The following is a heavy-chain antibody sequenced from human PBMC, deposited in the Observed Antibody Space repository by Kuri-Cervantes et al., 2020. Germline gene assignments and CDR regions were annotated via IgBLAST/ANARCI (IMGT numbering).Heavy chain of an antibody. D-gene: IGHD2-15*01. CDR1: GFTFSSYS. J-gene: IGHJ6*02. CDR3: ARDIVVAKINYYYYYGMDV. CDR2: ISSSSSYI. V-gene: IGHV3-21*01. Sequence: GESLKISCAASGFTFSSYSMNWVRQAPGKGLEWVSSISSSSSYIYYADSVKGRFTISRDNAKNSLYLQMNSLRAEDTAVYYCARDIVVAKINYYYYYGMDVWGQGTTVTVSS.